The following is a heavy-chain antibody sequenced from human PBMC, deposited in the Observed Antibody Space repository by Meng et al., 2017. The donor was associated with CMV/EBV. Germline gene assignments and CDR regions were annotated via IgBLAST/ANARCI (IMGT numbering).Heavy chain of an antibody. CDR3: ARVGIGESIAARPFLLSFDY. J-gene: IGHJ4*02. CDR1: GGTFSSYA. CDR2: IIPIFGTA. V-gene: IGHV1-69*13. Sequence: SVKVSCKASGGTFSSYAISWVRQAPGQGLEWMGGIIPIFGTANYAQKFQGRVTITADESTGTAYMQLSSLRSEDTAVYYCARVGIGESIAARPFLLSFDYWGQGTLVTVSS. D-gene: IGHD6-6*01.